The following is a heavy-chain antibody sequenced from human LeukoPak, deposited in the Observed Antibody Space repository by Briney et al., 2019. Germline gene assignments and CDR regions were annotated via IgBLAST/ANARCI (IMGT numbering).Heavy chain of an antibody. Sequence: GESLKISCKGSGYSSTSYWIGWVRQMPGKGLEWMGMIYPGDSDTRYSPSFQGQVTISADKSISTAYLRWSSLKASDTAMYYCARLLEGVAGTWGYWGQGTLVTVS. V-gene: IGHV5-51*01. J-gene: IGHJ4*02. D-gene: IGHD6-19*01. CDR2: IYPGDSDT. CDR1: GYSSTSYW. CDR3: ARLLEGVAGTWGY.